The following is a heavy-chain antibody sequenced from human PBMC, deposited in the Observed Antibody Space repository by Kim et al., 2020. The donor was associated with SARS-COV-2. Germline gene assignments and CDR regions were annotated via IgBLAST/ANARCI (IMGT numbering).Heavy chain of an antibody. CDR1: GYTLTSLY. CDR2: INPSDGHT. Sequence: ASVKVSCKASGYTLTSLYMHWVRQAPGQGLEWMGMINPSDGHTSYAQKFQGRVTITRDTSTSTVYMELSSQRSEDTAVYYCARSGMDVWGQGTTVTGSS. V-gene: IGHV1-46*01. CDR3: ARSGMDV. J-gene: IGHJ6*02.